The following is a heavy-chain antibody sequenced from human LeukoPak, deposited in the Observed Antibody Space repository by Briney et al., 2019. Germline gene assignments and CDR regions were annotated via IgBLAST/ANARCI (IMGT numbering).Heavy chain of an antibody. Sequence: GRFTISGDDSKSIAYLQMNSLKTEDTAVYYCTRVDLRFLEWLAFDYWGQGTLVTVSS. CDR3: TRVDLRFLEWLAFDY. J-gene: IGHJ4*02. D-gene: IGHD3-3*01. V-gene: IGHV3-49*02.